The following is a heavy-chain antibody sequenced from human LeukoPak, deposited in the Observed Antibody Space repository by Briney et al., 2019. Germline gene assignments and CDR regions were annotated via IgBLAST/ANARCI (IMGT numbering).Heavy chain of an antibody. CDR2: IYSGGST. CDR1: GFTVSSNY. D-gene: IGHD3-10*01. J-gene: IGHJ6*02. CDR3: ARDQLRMVRGVIITQDGMDV. V-gene: IGHV3-66*01. Sequence: GGSLRLSCAASGFTVSSNYMSWVRQAPGKGLEWVSVIYSGGSTYYADSVKGRFTISRDNSKNTLYLQMNSLRAEDTAVYYCARDQLRMVRGVIITQDGMDVWGQGTTVTVSS.